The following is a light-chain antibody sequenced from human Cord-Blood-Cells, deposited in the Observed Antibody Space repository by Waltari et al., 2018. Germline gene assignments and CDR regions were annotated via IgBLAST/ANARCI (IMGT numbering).Light chain of an antibody. CDR1: SLRSYY. CDR2: GKN. CDR3: NSRDSSGNHLNWV. V-gene: IGLV3-19*01. Sequence: SSELTQDPAVSVALRQTVRITCQGDSLRSYYASWYQQKPGQAPVLVIYGKNNRPSGSPDRFSGSSSGNTASLTIPGAQAEDEADYYCNSRDSSGNHLNWVFGGGTKLTVL. J-gene: IGLJ3*02.